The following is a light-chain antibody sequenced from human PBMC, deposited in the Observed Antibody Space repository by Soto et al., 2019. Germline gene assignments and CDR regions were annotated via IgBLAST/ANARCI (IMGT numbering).Light chain of an antibody. V-gene: IGKV3-11*01. CDR1: QSVSTY. CDR2: DAS. Sequence: VLTQSAATLSLSPGERATLSCRASQSVSTYLAWYQQKPGQAPRLLIYDASNRATGIPVRFSGSGSGTDFTLTISNLVPEDFALYYCQQRSNWPPEVTFGQGTRLEIK. CDR3: QQRSNWPPEVT. J-gene: IGKJ5*01.